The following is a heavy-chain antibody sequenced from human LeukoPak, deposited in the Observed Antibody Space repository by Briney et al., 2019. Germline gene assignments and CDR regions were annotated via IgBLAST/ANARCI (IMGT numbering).Heavy chain of an antibody. CDR1: GYTFTNYY. CDR2: INPSSGST. V-gene: IGHV1-46*01. D-gene: IGHD3-10*01. J-gene: IGHJ6*03. CDR3: ARDVAGSTSYYNTDYYYYMDV. Sequence: ASVKVSCKASGYTFTNYYMHWVLQAPGHGLEWMGVINPSSGSTFYAQKFLGRVTMTRDTSTSTLYMELSRLRSEDTAVYYCARDVAGSTSYYNTDYYYYMDVWGKGTTVTVSS.